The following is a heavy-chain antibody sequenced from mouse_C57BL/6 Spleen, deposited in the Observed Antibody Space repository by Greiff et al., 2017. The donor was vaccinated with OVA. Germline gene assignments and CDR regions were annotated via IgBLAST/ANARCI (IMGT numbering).Heavy chain of an antibody. CDR1: GYTFTDYY. J-gene: IGHJ4*01. CDR2: INPNNGGT. D-gene: IGHD2-10*01. Sequence: EVQLQQSGPELVKPGASVKISCKASGYTFTDYYMNWVKQSHGKSLEWIGDINPNNGGTSYNQKFKGKATLTVDKSSSTAYMELRSLTSEDSAVYYWAGAYYGNAMDYWGQGTSVTVSS. V-gene: IGHV1-26*01. CDR3: AGAYYGNAMDY.